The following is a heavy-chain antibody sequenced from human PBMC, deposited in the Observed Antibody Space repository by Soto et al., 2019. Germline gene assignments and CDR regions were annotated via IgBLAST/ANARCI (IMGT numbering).Heavy chain of an antibody. J-gene: IGHJ6*03. Sequence: QVQLVQSGAEVKKPGASVKVSCKASGYTFTSYGISWVRQAPGQGLEWMGWVGAYHGNTNYAQELQGRLTMTTPTSTITAYLELRSLRSDATAVYYCARLFNWIDMREDYYSYMDDWGKGTTVTVSS. CDR1: GYTFTSYG. CDR2: VGAYHGNT. D-gene: IGHD1-1*01. CDR3: ARLFNWIDMREDYYSYMDD. V-gene: IGHV1-18*01.